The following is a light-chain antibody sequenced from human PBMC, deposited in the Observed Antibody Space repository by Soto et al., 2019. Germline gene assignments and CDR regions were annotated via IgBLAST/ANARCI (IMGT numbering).Light chain of an antibody. V-gene: IGKV3D-20*02. Sequence: EIVLTQSPGTLSLSPGERATLSCRASQSVSSSSLAWYQQNPGQAPRLLIYDASNRATGIPARFSGSGSGTDFTLTISSLEPEDFAVYYCQQRSNWPWTFGQGTKVDNK. CDR3: QQRSNWPWT. CDR2: DAS. J-gene: IGKJ1*01. CDR1: QSVSSSS.